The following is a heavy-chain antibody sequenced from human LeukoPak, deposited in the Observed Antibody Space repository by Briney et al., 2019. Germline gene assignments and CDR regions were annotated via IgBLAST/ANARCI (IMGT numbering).Heavy chain of an antibody. CDR3: ARIHLTWDDPAENPIVYFDY. J-gene: IGHJ4*02. V-gene: IGHV1-18*01. D-gene: IGHD1-14*01. CDR1: GYTFTSYG. CDR2: ISAYNGNT. Sequence: GASVKVSCKASGYTFTSYGISWVRQAPGQGLEWMGWISAYNGNTNYAQKLQGRVTMTTDTSTSTAYMELRSLRSDDTAVYYCARIHLTWDDPAENPIVYFDYWGQGTLVTVSS.